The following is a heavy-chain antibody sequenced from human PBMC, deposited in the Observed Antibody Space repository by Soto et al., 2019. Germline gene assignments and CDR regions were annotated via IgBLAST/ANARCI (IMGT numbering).Heavy chain of an antibody. J-gene: IGHJ4*02. D-gene: IGHD1-1*01. V-gene: IGHV3-21*01. CDR1: GLTFSIYT. CDR3: VCDDNRRF. Sequence: EIQLVESGGGLVKPGGSLRLSCAASGLTFSIYTMNWVRQAPGKGLEFVSSIGRTGIDRYYIDSVKGRFTISRDNAQKSLYLQMNSLSVEDTALYYCVCDDNRRFWGQGTLVTVSS. CDR2: IGRTGIDR.